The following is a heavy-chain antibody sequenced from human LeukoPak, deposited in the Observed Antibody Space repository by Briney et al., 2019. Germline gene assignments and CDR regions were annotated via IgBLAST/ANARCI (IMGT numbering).Heavy chain of an antibody. D-gene: IGHD1-26*01. CDR1: GYTYTSYG. CDR2: ISAYNGNT. Sequence: ASVKVSCKASGYTYTSYGISCVRHAPGQGLEWMGWISAYNGNTNYAQKLQGRVTMTTDTSTSTAYMELRSLRSDDTAVYYCARVVLVGATTENWFDPWGQGTLVTVSS. J-gene: IGHJ5*02. V-gene: IGHV1-18*01. CDR3: ARVVLVGATTENWFDP.